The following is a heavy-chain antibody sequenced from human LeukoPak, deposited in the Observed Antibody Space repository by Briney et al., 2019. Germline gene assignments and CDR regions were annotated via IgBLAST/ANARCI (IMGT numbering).Heavy chain of an antibody. D-gene: IGHD6-19*01. CDR1: GGSITSYY. CDR2: IYYTGST. CDR3: ARQAVGGSDAFEI. Sequence: SSETLSLTCTVSGGSITSYYWSWIRQPSGKGLEWIGYIYYTGSTNYNPSLRSRLTISVDTSKNQFSPNLSSLTAADTAVYYCARQAVGGSDAFEIWGQGTMVTVSS. V-gene: IGHV4-59*01. J-gene: IGHJ3*02.